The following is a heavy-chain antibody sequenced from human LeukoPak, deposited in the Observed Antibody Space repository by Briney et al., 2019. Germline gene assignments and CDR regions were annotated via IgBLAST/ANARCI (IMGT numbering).Heavy chain of an antibody. Sequence: ASVKVSCKASGYTFTGYYMHWVRQAPGQGLEWMGWINPNSGGTNYAQKFQGRVTMTTDTSTSTTYMELRSLRSDDTAVYYCARDLERTDCGGDCYSGDYGMDVWGQGTTVTVSS. CDR2: INPNSGGT. D-gene: IGHD2-21*02. CDR3: ARDLERTDCGGDCYSGDYGMDV. V-gene: IGHV1-2*02. CDR1: GYTFTGYY. J-gene: IGHJ6*02.